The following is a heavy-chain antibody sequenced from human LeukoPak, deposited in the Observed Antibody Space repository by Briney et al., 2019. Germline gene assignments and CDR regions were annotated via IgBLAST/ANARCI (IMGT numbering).Heavy chain of an antibody. D-gene: IGHD6-19*01. V-gene: IGHV5-51*01. CDR3: ARFGRWLPSEIDAFDI. CDR1: GYSFTSYW. CDR2: IYPGDSDT. Sequence: PGESLKISCKGSGYSFTSYWIGWVRQMPRKGLEWMGIIYPGDSDTRYSPSFQGQVTISADKSISTAYLQWSSLKASDTAMYYCARFGRWLPSEIDAFDIWGQGTMVTVSS. J-gene: IGHJ3*02.